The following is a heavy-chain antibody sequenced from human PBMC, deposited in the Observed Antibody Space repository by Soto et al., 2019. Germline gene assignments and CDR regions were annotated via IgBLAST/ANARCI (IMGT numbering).Heavy chain of an antibody. CDR3: ARGQRGYDFWTGYHFDY. CDR2: IYSADTT. J-gene: IGHJ4*02. V-gene: IGHV3-53*01. Sequence: EVQLVESGGGLLQPGGSLRLSCAASGFTVSSNYMNWVRQVPGKGLEWVSVIYSADTTDYADSVKGRFTISRDTSKNTLFLQMNNLRADDTAVYYCARGQRGYDFWTGYHFDYWGQGTLVTVSS. D-gene: IGHD3-3*01. CDR1: GFTVSSNY.